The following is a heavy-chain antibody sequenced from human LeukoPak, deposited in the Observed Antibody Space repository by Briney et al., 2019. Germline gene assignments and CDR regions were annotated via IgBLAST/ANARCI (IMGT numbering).Heavy chain of an antibody. CDR2: INHSGST. J-gene: IGHJ4*02. CDR3: ARGGFNYYDSSGYDY. D-gene: IGHD3-22*01. Sequence: SETLSLTCAVYGGSFSGYYWSWIRQPPGKGLEWIGEINHSGSTNYNPSPKSRVTISVDTSKNQFSLKLSSVTAADTAVYYCARGGFNYYDSSGYDYWGQGTLVTVSS. CDR1: GGSFSGYY. V-gene: IGHV4-34*01.